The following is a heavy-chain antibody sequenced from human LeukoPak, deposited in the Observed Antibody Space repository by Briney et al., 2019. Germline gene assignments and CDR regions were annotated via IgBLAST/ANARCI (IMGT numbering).Heavy chain of an antibody. D-gene: IGHD2-15*01. CDR3: ARPHLGYCSGGSCYGAWFDP. Sequence: ASVTVSCKASGYTFTSDGISWVRQAPGQGREWMGWIRAYNGNTNYAQKLQGRVTMTTDTSTSTAYMELRSLRSDDTAVYYCARPHLGYCSGGSCYGAWFDPWGQGTLVTVSS. J-gene: IGHJ5*02. CDR2: IRAYNGNT. V-gene: IGHV1-18*01. CDR1: GYTFTSDG.